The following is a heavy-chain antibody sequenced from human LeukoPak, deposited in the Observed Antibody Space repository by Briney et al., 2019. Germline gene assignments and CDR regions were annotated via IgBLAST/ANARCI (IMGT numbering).Heavy chain of an antibody. J-gene: IGHJ4*02. CDR3: ARSPPTAADSSSWYAPPYYFDY. V-gene: IGHV3-7*03. Sequence: PGGSLRLSCAASGFTFSSYWMSWVRQAPGKGLEWVANIKQDGSEKYYVDSVKGRFTISRDNAKNSLYLQMNSLRAEDTAVYYCARSPPTAADSSSWYAPPYYFDYWGQGTLVTVSS. D-gene: IGHD6-13*01. CDR2: IKQDGSEK. CDR1: GFTFSSYW.